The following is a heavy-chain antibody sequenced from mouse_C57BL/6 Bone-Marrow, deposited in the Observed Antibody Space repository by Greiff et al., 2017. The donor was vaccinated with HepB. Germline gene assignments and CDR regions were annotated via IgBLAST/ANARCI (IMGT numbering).Heavy chain of an antibody. Sequence: EVQRVESGGDLVKPGGSLKLSCAASGFTFSSYGMSWVRQTPDKRLEWVATVSSGGSYTYYPDSVKGRFTISRDNAKNTLYLQMSSLKSEDTAMYYCARQGLYYDQSYWYFDVWGTGTTVTVSS. CDR1: GFTFSSYG. V-gene: IGHV5-6*01. CDR2: VSSGGSYT. CDR3: ARQGLYYDQSYWYFDV. D-gene: IGHD2-4*01. J-gene: IGHJ1*03.